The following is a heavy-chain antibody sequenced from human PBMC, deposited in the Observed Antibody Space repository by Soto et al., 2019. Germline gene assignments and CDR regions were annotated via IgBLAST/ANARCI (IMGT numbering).Heavy chain of an antibody. CDR3: ARGGLYIAVAGRTFDY. CDR1: GFTFSSYA. D-gene: IGHD6-19*01. Sequence: EVQLVESGGGLVQPGGSLRLSCAASGFTFSSYAMHWVRQAPGKGLEYVSAISSNEGSTYYANSVKGRFTISRDNSKITLYLQMGSLRTEDMAVYYCARGGLYIAVAGRTFDYWGQGNLVTVSS. V-gene: IGHV3-64*01. CDR2: ISSNEGST. J-gene: IGHJ4*02.